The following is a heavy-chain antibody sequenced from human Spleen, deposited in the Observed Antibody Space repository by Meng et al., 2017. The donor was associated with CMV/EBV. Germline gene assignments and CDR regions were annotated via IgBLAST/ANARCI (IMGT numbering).Heavy chain of an antibody. CDR2: INPNSGGT. CDR1: GYTFAGYY. J-gene: IGHJ6*02. CDR3: ARLGILPYGMDV. Sequence: CKSSGYTFAGYYMHWVRQAPGQGLELMGWINPNSGGTNCAQTFQGRVPMTRDTSISTAYMEMSRLRSDDTAVYYCARLGILPYGMDVWGQGTTVTVSS. V-gene: IGHV1-2*02. D-gene: IGHD3-3*01.